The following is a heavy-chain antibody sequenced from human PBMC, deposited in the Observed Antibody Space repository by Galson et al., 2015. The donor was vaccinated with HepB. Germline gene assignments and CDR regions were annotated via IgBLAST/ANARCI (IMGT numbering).Heavy chain of an antibody. D-gene: IGHD2-2*01. V-gene: IGHV4-38-2*02. J-gene: IGHJ4*02. CDR1: GYSISSGSY. CDR2: VFHSGTT. Sequence: LSRTCTVSGYSISSGSYWGWIRQPPGKGLAWSGGVFHSGTTYYNPSLKSRVTISVDTSNNQFSLKLNSVTAADTAVYYCARVGTSSWHLEFDYWGRGTLVTVFS. CDR3: ARVGTSSWHLEFDY.